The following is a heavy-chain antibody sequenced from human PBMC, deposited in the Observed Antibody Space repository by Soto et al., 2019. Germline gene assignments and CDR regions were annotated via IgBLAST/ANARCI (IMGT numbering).Heavy chain of an antibody. Sequence: PGESLKISCAGSGFDFSDFHISWVRQAPGKGLEWISYISSSLGHTDYADSVKGRFTISRDNAKSSVFLEMSDLRSDDTAVYYCAANWNFGLNFWGQGTLVTVSS. CDR1: GFDFSDFH. J-gene: IGHJ4*02. V-gene: IGHV3-11*03. CDR2: ISSSLGHT. D-gene: IGHD1-1*01. CDR3: AANWNFGLNF.